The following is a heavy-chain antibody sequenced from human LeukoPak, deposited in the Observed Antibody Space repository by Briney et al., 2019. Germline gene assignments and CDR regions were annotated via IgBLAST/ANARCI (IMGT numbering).Heavy chain of an antibody. J-gene: IGHJ5*02. D-gene: IGHD6-25*01. CDR3: AKDSSRGPGNWFDP. Sequence: PGRSLRLSCAASGFTFSSYGMHWVRQAPGKGLEWVAVIWYDGSNKYYADSVKGRFTISRDNSKNTLYLQMNSLRAEDTAVYYCAKDSSRGPGNWFDPWGQGTLVTVSS. CDR1: GFTFSSYG. CDR2: IWYDGSNK. V-gene: IGHV3-33*06.